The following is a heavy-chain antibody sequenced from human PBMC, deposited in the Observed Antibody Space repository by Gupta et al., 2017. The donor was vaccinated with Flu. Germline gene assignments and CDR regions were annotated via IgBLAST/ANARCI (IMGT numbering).Heavy chain of an antibody. J-gene: IGHJ5*02. Sequence: GLEWMGWISAYNGNTNYAQKLQGRVTMTTDTSTSTAYMELRSLRSDDTAVYYCARDLGVGYCTNGVCVNWFDPWGQGTLVTVSS. CDR3: ARDLGVGYCTNGVCVNWFDP. D-gene: IGHD2-8*01. CDR2: ISAYNGNT. V-gene: IGHV1-18*01.